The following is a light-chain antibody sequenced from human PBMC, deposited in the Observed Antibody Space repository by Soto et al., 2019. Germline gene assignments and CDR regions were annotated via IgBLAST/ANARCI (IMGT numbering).Light chain of an antibody. V-gene: IGLV2-14*01. CDR2: EVS. Sequence: QSALTQPASVSGSPGQWITISCTGTSSDIGYYNYVSWYRQDPGKAPKLILYEVSNRPSGVSNRFSGSKSGNTASLTISGLQAEDEAEYYCRSYARSSSLVVFGGGTKLTVL. CDR1: SSDIGYYNY. J-gene: IGLJ3*02. CDR3: RSYARSSSLVV.